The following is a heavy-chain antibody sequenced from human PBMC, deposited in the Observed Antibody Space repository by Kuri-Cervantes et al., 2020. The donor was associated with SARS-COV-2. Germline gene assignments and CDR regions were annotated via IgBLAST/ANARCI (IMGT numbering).Heavy chain of an antibody. D-gene: IGHD3-22*01. J-gene: IGHJ6*03. CDR1: GVSSRSHY. CDR3: ARSGYYSRGVTYYYMDV. CDR2: IYTSGSS. Sequence: SETLSLTCTVSGVSSRSHYWSWMWQPAMIGRIYTSGSSNYNPSLKSRVTMSVDTSKKQFSLKLNSVTAADSAVYYCARSGYYSRGVTYYYMDVWDKGTTVTVSS. V-gene: IGHV4-4*07.